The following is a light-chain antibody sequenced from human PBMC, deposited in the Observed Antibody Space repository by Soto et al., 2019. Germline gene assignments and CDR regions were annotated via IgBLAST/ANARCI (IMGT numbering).Light chain of an antibody. V-gene: IGKV1-39*01. CDR2: AAS. CDR3: QQSDSFPWT. CDR1: QSISTY. Sequence: DIQMTQSPSSLSASVGDRVTITCRASQSISTYLNWYQQKPGKAPKVLIYAASSLESGVPSRFSGSGSGTDFTLTISSLQPEDFATYYYQQSDSFPWTFGQGTKVEIK. J-gene: IGKJ1*01.